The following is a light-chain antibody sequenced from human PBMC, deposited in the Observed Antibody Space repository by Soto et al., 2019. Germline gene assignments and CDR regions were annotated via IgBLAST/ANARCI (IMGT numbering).Light chain of an antibody. V-gene: IGKV3-20*01. Sequence: EIVLTQSPGTLSLSPGERATLSCRASRSVSSNYLGWYQKKPGQPPRLLIYGGSSRATGIPDRFSGGGSGTDFTLTIIRLEPEDFAVYYCHQYGSSLRTFGQGTKVDIK. CDR3: HQYGSSLRT. CDR2: GGS. J-gene: IGKJ1*01. CDR1: RSVSSNY.